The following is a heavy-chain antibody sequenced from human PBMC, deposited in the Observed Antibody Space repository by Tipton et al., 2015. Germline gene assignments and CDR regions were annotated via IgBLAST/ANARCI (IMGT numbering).Heavy chain of an antibody. D-gene: IGHD4-17*01. CDR2: IHYSGAT. V-gene: IGHV4-59*01. CDR1: GGSISSYF. J-gene: IGHJ4*02. CDR3: ARRAGYGDHFDY. Sequence: TLSLTCNVSGGSISSYFWSWIRQPPGKGLEWIGYIHYSGATKYNPSLKSRVTISVDTSKNQFSLNLNSVTAADTAVYYCARRAGYGDHFDYWGRGTLVTVSP.